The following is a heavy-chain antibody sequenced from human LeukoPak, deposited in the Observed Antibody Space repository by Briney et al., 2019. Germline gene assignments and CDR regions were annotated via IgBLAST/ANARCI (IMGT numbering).Heavy chain of an antibody. V-gene: IGHV1-46*01. Sequence: GASVKVSCKASGYTFTSYYMHWVRQAPGQGLEWIGIINPSGGSTSYAQKFQGRVTMTRDTSTSTVYMELSSLRSEDTAVYYCARDSFGGSWYPRGYYYMDVWGKGTTVTVSS. CDR3: ARDSFGGSWYPRGYYYMDV. D-gene: IGHD6-13*01. CDR2: INPSGGST. CDR1: GYTFTSYY. J-gene: IGHJ6*03.